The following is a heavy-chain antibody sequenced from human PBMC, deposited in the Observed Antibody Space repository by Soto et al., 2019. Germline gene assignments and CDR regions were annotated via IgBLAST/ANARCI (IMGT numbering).Heavy chain of an antibody. CDR1: GYTFTSYG. Sequence: ASVKVSCKASGYTFTSYGISWVRQAPGQGLEWMGRISAYNGNTNYAQKLQGRVTMTTDTSTSTAYMELRSLRSDDTAVYYCARVSFFMDSSGYDAFDIWGQGTMVTVSS. CDR3: ARVSFFMDSSGYDAFDI. D-gene: IGHD3-22*01. CDR2: ISAYNGNT. J-gene: IGHJ3*02. V-gene: IGHV1-18*01.